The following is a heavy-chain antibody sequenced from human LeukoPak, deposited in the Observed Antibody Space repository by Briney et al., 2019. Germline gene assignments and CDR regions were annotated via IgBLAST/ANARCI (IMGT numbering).Heavy chain of an antibody. CDR3: AKDVNTGGDYFDH. J-gene: IGHJ4*02. D-gene: IGHD1-14*01. CDR2: IRYDGSII. CDR1: GFTFRNSG. V-gene: IGHV3-30*02. Sequence: GESLRLSCAASGFTFRNSGMHWVRQALAKGLEWVAFIRYDGSIIYYADSVKGRFTNSRDNSKNTLYLQMNSLRAEDTAVYYCAKDVNTGGDYFDHWGQGTPVTVSS.